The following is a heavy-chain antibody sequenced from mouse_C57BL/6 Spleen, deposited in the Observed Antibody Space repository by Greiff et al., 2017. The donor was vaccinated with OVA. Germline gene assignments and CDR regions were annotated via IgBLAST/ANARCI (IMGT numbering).Heavy chain of an antibody. D-gene: IGHD1-1*01. CDR2: IWSGGST. V-gene: IGHV2-2*01. J-gene: IGHJ1*03. CDR3: ARNGIYYYGSSPYWYFDV. Sequence: VQLVESGPGLVQPSQSLSITCTVSGFSLTSYGVHWVRQSPGKGLEWLGVIWSGGSTDYNAAFISRLSISKDNSKSQVFFKMNSLQADDTAIYYCARNGIYYYGSSPYWYFDVWGTGTTVTVSS. CDR1: GFSLTSYG.